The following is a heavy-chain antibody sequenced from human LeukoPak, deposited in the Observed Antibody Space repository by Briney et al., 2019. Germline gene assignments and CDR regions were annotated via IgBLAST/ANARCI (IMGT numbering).Heavy chain of an antibody. D-gene: IGHD6-13*01. CDR2: ISYDGSNK. CDR3: AKNRMYSSSWFDY. V-gene: IGHV3-30*18. Sequence: PGGSLRLSCAASGFTFSSYGMHWVRQAPGKGLEWVAVISYDGSNKYYADSVKGRFTISRDNSKNTLYLQMNSLRAEDTAVYYCAKNRMYSSSWFDYWGQGTLVTVSS. J-gene: IGHJ4*02. CDR1: GFTFSSYG.